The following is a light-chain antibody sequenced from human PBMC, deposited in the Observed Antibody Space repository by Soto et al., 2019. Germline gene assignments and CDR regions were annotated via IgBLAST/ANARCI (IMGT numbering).Light chain of an antibody. CDR2: DAS. CDR1: QNINNW. V-gene: IGKV1-5*01. CDR3: QHMRT. J-gene: IGKJ1*01. Sequence: DVQMPQSPSTLSASIGDRFTVTCRASQNINNWIAWYQQKPGKAPKFLIYDASTLESGVPSRFSGSGFGTEFSLTISSLQPDDFGSYYCQHMRTFGQGTKV.